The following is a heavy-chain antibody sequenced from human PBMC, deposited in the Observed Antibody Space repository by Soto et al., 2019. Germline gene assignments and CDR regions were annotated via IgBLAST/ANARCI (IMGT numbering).Heavy chain of an antibody. Sequence: GGSLRLSCAASGFTFSSYGMHWVRQAPGKGLEWVAVIWYDGSNKYYADSVKGRFTISRDNSKNTLYLQMNSLRAEDTAVYYCARPTPVDILTPDVWGQGTTVTVSS. D-gene: IGHD3-9*01. CDR1: GFTFSSYG. CDR3: ARPTPVDILTPDV. J-gene: IGHJ6*02. V-gene: IGHV3-33*01. CDR2: IWYDGSNK.